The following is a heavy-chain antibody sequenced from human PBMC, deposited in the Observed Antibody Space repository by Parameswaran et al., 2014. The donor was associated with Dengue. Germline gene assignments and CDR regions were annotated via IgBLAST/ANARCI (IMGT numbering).Heavy chain of an antibody. J-gene: IGHJ6*02. Sequence: WVRQAPGQGLEWMGIINPSGGSTSYAQKFQGRVTMTRDTSTSTVYMELSSLRSEDTAVYYCATNSPRAGTTQNYYYGMDVWGQGTTVTVSS. D-gene: IGHD1-7*01. V-gene: IGHV1-46*01. CDR3: ATNSPRAGTTQNYYYGMDV. CDR2: INPSGGST.